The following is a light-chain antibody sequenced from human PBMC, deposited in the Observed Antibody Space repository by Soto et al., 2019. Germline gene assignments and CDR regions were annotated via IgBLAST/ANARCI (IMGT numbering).Light chain of an antibody. CDR2: EVS. V-gene: IGLV2-14*01. CDR1: SSDVCGYNY. CDR3: SSYTTSSTWV. Sequence: QSALTQPASVSGSPGQSITISCTGTSSDVCGYNYVSWYQQHPGKAPKLIIYEVSNRPSGVSNRFSGSKSGNTASLTISGLQAEDEADYYCSSYTTSSTWVFGGGPKLTVL. J-gene: IGLJ3*02.